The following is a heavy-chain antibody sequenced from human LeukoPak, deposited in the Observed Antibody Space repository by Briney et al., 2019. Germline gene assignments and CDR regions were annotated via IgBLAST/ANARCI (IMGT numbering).Heavy chain of an antibody. V-gene: IGHV4-4*07. CDR3: ARSGDGYYYDSSGYYLPF. D-gene: IGHD3-22*01. CDR1: GDSVSSSY. Sequence: SETLSLTCTVSGDSVSSSYWSWIRQPAGRGLEWLGRVYASGSTHYNPSLKSRVTMSVDTTKNQISLRLSSVTAADTAVYYCARSGDGYYYDSSGYYLPFWGQGTLVTVSS. J-gene: IGHJ4*02. CDR2: VYASGST.